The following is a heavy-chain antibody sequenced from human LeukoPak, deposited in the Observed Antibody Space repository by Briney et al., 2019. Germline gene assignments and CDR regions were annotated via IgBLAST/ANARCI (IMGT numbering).Heavy chain of an antibody. Sequence: SETLSLTCTVSGGSISSYYWSWIRQPPGKGLEWIGYIYYSGSTNYNPSLKSRVTISVDTSENQFSLKLSSVTAADTAVYYCARVWVAAAEEGGWFDPWGQGTLVTVSS. CDR1: GGSISSYY. CDR2: IYYSGST. J-gene: IGHJ5*02. CDR3: ARVWVAAAEEGGWFDP. V-gene: IGHV4-59*01. D-gene: IGHD6-13*01.